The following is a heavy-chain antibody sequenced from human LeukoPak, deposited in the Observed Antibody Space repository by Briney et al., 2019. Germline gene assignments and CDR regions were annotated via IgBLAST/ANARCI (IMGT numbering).Heavy chain of an antibody. V-gene: IGHV3-48*03. J-gene: IGHJ5*02. Sequence: PGGSLRLSCAASGFFFNNYEMNWVRQTPGKGLEWVSYISSSAGTIHYADSVKSRFTISRDNAKNSLYLQMNSLRVEDTAVYYCSRLYYGDPWGQGTLVTVSS. CDR2: ISSSAGTI. D-gene: IGHD3-10*01. CDR3: SRLYYGDP. CDR1: GFFFNNYE.